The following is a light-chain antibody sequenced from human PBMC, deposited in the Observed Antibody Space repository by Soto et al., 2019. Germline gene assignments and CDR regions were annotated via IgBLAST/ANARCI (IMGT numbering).Light chain of an antibody. J-gene: IGKJ1*01. Sequence: EVVLTQSPGTLSVSPGERATLSCTASRSLRSNFLAWYQQKPGRALRLLIDGASTRATGIPDRFSGSGSGTDFTLTISRLEPEDVAVYYCQQYEAVVTFGQGTKVDI. CDR2: GAS. CDR3: QQYEAVVT. CDR1: RSLRSNF. V-gene: IGKV3-20*01.